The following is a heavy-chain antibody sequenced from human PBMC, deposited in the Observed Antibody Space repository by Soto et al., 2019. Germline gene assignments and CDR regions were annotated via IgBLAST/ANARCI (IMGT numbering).Heavy chain of an antibody. CDR1: GGSISSGGYY. CDR3: ARADIVLVPAAIPRSYYGMDV. CDR2: IYYSGST. V-gene: IGHV4-31*03. D-gene: IGHD2-2*01. Sequence: SETLSLTCTVSGGSISSGGYYWSWIRQHPGKDLECIGYIYYSGSTYYNPSLKSRVTISVDTSKNQFSLKLSSVTAVDTAVYYCARADIVLVPAAIPRSYYGMDVWGQGTTVTVSS. J-gene: IGHJ6*02.